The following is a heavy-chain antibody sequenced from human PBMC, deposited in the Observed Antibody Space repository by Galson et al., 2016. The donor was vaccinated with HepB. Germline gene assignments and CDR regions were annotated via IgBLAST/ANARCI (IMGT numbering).Heavy chain of an antibody. D-gene: IGHD3-3*01. Sequence: SLRLSCAASGFTFSSYWMHWVRQAPGKGLVWVSRINSDGSVTSYADSVKGRFTISRDSARATLFLQMNTLKAEDTAVYYCVRGFTQAFDSWGQGTVVTVSS. CDR2: INSDGSVT. V-gene: IGHV3-74*01. CDR1: GFTFSSYW. J-gene: IGHJ4*02. CDR3: VRGFTQAFDS.